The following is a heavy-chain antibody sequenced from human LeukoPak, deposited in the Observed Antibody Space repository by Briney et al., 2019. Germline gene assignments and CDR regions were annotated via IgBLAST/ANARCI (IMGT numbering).Heavy chain of an antibody. CDR1: GFTFTSYN. Sequence: GGSLRLSCAASGFTFTSYNMNWVRQAPGKGLEWVSSISTSSSYIYYADSVKGRFTISRDNAKNSLYLQMNSLRAEDTALYYCARGLTGDLCFGYWGLGTLVTVSS. CDR2: ISTSSSYI. V-gene: IGHV3-21*04. CDR3: ARGLTGDLCFGY. D-gene: IGHD7-27*01. J-gene: IGHJ4*02.